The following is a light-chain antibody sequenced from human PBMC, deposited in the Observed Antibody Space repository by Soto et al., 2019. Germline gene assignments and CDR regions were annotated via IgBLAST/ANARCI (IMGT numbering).Light chain of an antibody. Sequence: QSALIQPPSASGSPGQSVTISCTGTSSDIGAYNYVSWYQQYPGKAPKLVMSEVTKRPSGVPDRFSGSKSGNTASLTVSGLQAEDEAEYFCSSYAGNNKYVFGPGTKCTVL. CDR1: SSDIGAYNY. J-gene: IGLJ1*01. V-gene: IGLV2-8*01. CDR3: SSYAGNNKYV. CDR2: EVT.